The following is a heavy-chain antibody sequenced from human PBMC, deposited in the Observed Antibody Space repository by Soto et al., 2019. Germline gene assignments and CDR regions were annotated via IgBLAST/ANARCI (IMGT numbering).Heavy chain of an antibody. D-gene: IGHD2-8*02. Sequence: GGSLRLSCAASGFTFNSYAMMWVRQAPGKGLEWVSSTSGAGDSTSYADSVKGRFTTSRDNSRTTLYLQMNSLRAEDTALYYCVSSDCAVAGRRRLQHWGQGTLVTVSS. CDR1: GFTFNSYA. J-gene: IGHJ1*01. CDR2: TSGAGDST. V-gene: IGHV3-23*01. CDR3: VSSDCAVAGRRRLQH.